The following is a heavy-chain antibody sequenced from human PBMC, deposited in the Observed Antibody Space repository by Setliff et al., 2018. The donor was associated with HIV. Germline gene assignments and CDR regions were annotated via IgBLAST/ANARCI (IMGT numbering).Heavy chain of an antibody. CDR2: INPKSGVT. V-gene: IGHV1-2*06. J-gene: IGHJ4*02. D-gene: IGHD2-15*01. CDR1: GYTFTDYY. Sequence: ASVKVSCKASGYTFTDYYIHWVRQAPGHGLEWVGRINPKSGVTSYAQNFRARVTMTRDTSSTTAYMELSTLRSDDTALYYCARDLIRITPHGDLPFWGQGTLATVSS. CDR3: ARDLIRITPHGDLPF.